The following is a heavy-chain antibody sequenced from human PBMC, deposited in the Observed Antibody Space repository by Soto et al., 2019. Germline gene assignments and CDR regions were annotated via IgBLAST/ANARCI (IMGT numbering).Heavy chain of an antibody. CDR3: ARQLHQSGPDAFDI. CDR1: GGSISSSSYY. J-gene: IGHJ3*02. D-gene: IGHD1-26*01. CDR2: IYYSGST. Sequence: SETLSLTCTVSGGSISSSSYYWGWIRQPPGKGLEWIGSIYYSGSTYYNPSLKSRVTISVDTSKNQFSLKLSSVTAADTAVYYCARQLHQSGPDAFDIWGQGTMVTVSS. V-gene: IGHV4-39*01.